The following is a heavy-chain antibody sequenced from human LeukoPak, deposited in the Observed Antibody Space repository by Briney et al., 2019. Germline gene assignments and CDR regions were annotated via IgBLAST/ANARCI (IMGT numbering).Heavy chain of an antibody. D-gene: IGHD2/OR15-2a*01. J-gene: IGHJ3*02. CDR1: GFTFSSYS. CDR3: ARIVRGYPTERAFDI. CDR2: ISSSSSYI. Sequence: GGSLRLSCAASGFTFSSYSMNWVRQAPGKGLEWVSSISSSSSYIYYADSVKGRFTISRDNAKNSLYLQMNSLRAEDTAVYYCARIVRGYPTERAFDIWGQGTMVTVSS. V-gene: IGHV3-21*01.